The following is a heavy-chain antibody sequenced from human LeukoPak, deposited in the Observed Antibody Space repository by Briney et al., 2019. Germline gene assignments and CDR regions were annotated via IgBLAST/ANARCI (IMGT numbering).Heavy chain of an antibody. CDR1: GGSISSYY. J-gene: IGHJ4*02. CDR2: INYSGST. CDR3: ARRVGTGDYDY. V-gene: IGHV4-59*08. Sequence: SETLSLTCTVSGGSISSYYCSWIRQPPGKGLEWIGYINYSGSTNYNPSLKSRVTISVDTSKNQFSLKLSSVTAADTAVYYCARRVGTGDYDYWGQGTRVTVSS. D-gene: IGHD7-27*01.